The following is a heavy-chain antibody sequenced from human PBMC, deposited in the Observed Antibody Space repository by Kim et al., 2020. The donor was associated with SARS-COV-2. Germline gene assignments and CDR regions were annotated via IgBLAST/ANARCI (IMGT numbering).Heavy chain of an antibody. J-gene: IGHJ4*02. CDR3: ARGYYGSGNGGFDY. Sequence: PSLKSRVTISVDTSKTQFSLKLSSVTAADTAVYYCARGYYGSGNGGFDYWGQGTLVTVSS. V-gene: IGHV4-34*01. D-gene: IGHD3-10*01.